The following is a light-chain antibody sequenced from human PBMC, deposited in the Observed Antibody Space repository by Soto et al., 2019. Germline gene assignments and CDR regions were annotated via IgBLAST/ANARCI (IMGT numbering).Light chain of an antibody. V-gene: IGKV1-5*03. CDR2: KAS. J-gene: IGKJ1*01. CDR3: QHYNSYSEA. Sequence: DIQMTQSPSTLSGSVGDRVTITCRASQTINSWLAWYQQKPGKAPKLLIYKASTLKSGVPSRFSGSGSGTEFSLTISSLQPDDSATYYCQHYNSYSEAFGQGTKLDLK. CDR1: QTINSW.